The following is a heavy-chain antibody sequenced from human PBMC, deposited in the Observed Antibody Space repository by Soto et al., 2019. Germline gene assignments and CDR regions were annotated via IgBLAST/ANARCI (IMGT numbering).Heavy chain of an antibody. CDR1: GGSISSSSYY. D-gene: IGHD3-10*01. V-gene: IGHV4-39*01. CDR3: ARTYYHGSGSYSNWFDP. CDR2: IYYSGST. J-gene: IGHJ5*02. Sequence: SETLSLTCTVSGGSISSSSYYWGWIRQPPGKGLEWIGSIYYSGSTYYNPSLKSRVTISVDTSKNQFSLKLSSVTAADTAVYYCARTYYHGSGSYSNWFDPWGQGTLVTVSS.